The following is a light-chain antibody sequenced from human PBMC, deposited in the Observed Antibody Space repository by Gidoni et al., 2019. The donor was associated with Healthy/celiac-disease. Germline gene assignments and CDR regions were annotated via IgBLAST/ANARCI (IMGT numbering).Light chain of an antibody. Sequence: EIVMTQSPATLSVSPGERATLSCRASQSVSSNLAGYQQKPGQAPRRLIYGAATRATGIPARVSGSGSGTEFTLTISSLQSEDFAVYYCQKYNNWPPITFGPGTKVDIK. CDR3: QKYNNWPPIT. CDR2: GAA. J-gene: IGKJ3*01. V-gene: IGKV3-15*01. CDR1: QSVSSN.